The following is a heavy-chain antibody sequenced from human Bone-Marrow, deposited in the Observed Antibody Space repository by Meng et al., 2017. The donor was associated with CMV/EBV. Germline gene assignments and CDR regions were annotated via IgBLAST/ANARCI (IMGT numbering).Heavy chain of an antibody. V-gene: IGHV4-39*07. CDR3: ARDQVAVAGTPFDY. J-gene: IGHJ4*02. CDR2: IYYSGST. D-gene: IGHD6-19*01. Sequence: SETLSLTCTVPGGSISSSSYYWGWIRQPPGKGLEWIGSIYYSGSTYYNPSLKSRVTISVDTSKNQFSLKLSSVTAADTAVYYCARDQVAVAGTPFDYWGQGTLVTVSS. CDR1: GGSISSSSYY.